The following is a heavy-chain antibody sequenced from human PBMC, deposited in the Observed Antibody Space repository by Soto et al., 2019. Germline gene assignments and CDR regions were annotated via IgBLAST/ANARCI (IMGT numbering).Heavy chain of an antibody. Sequence: QVQLQESGPGLVKPSQTLSLTCTVSGGSISSGGYYWSWIRQHPGKGLEWIGYIYYSGSTYYNPSLKSRVTISVDTSKNQFSLKPSSVTAADTAVYYCARVLLEEQWLVPDAFDIWGQGTMVTVSS. CDR2: IYYSGST. V-gene: IGHV4-31*03. J-gene: IGHJ3*02. D-gene: IGHD6-19*01. CDR3: ARVLLEEQWLVPDAFDI. CDR1: GGSISSGGYY.